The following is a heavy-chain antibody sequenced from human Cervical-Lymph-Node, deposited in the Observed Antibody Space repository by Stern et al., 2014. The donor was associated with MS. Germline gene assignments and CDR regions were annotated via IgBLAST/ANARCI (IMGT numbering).Heavy chain of an antibody. Sequence: VQLVQSGAEVKKPGESLKISCKGSGYTFTANWIAWVRQMPGKGLECMGIIYPGDSDTRYSPHFKGQVTISADKSISTAYLQWSSLKASDTAMYYCARDYGDYAFDYWGQGTLVTVSS. CDR3: ARDYGDYAFDY. V-gene: IGHV5-51*01. CDR2: IYPGDSDT. CDR1: GYTFTANW. J-gene: IGHJ4*02. D-gene: IGHD4-17*01.